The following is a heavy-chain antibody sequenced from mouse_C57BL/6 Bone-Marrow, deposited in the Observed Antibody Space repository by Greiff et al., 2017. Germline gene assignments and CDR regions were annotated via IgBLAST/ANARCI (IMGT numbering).Heavy chain of an antibody. CDR1: GFTFRDSW. CDR3: TAQDRYAMDY. V-gene: IGHV6-6*01. D-gene: IGHD3-2*02. CDR2: IRNKANNHAT. J-gene: IGHJ4*01. Sequence: EVQLVESGGGLVQPGGSMKLSCAASGFTFRDSWMDWVRQSPEKGLEWVAEIRNKANNHATYYAESVKGRFTISRDDSKSSVYLQMNSVRAEDTGIYYCTAQDRYAMDYWGQGTSVTVSS.